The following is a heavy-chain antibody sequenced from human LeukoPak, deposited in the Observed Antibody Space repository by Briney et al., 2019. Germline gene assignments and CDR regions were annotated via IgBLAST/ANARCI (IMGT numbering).Heavy chain of an antibody. CDR2: IYYSGST. CDR3: ARGSHCTNGVCPCYYYYMDV. Sequence: SETLSLTCTVSGGSISSYYWSWIRQPPGKGLEWIGYIYYSGSTNYNPSLKSRVTISVDTSKNQFSLKLSSVTAADTAVYYCARGSHCTNGVCPCYYYYMDVWGKGTTVTVSS. D-gene: IGHD2-8*01. CDR1: GGSISSYY. J-gene: IGHJ6*03. V-gene: IGHV4-59*01.